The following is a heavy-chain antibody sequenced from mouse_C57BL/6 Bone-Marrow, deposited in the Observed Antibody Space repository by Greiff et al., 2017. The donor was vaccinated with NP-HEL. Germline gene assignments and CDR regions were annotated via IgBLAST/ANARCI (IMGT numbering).Heavy chain of an antibody. Sequence: QVQLQQPGAELVKPGASVKLSCKASGYTFTSYWMQWVKQRPGQGLEWIGEIDPSDSYTTYNQKFKGKATLTVDTSSSTAYMQLSSLTSEDSAVYYCARFTTVVELTGYFDVWGTGTTVTVSS. CDR3: ARFTTVVELTGYFDV. V-gene: IGHV1-50*01. D-gene: IGHD1-1*01. CDR2: IDPSDSYT. J-gene: IGHJ1*03. CDR1: GYTFTSYW.